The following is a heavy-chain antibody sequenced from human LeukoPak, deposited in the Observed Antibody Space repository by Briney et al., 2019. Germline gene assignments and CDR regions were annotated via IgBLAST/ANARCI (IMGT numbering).Heavy chain of an antibody. CDR1: GFTFSSYE. Sequence: PGGSLRLSCAASGFTFSSYEMNWVRQAPGKGLEWVSYISSSGSTIYYADSVKGRFTISRDNAKNSLYLQMNSLRAEDTAVYYCASPFEVAGTFDYWGQGTLVTVSS. CDR2: ISSSGSTI. V-gene: IGHV3-48*03. J-gene: IGHJ4*02. D-gene: IGHD6-19*01. CDR3: ASPFEVAGTFDY.